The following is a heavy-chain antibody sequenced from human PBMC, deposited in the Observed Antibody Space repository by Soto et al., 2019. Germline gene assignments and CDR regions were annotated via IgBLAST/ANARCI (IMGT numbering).Heavy chain of an antibody. J-gene: IGHJ4*02. CDR1: GYTFSSYS. Sequence: LRLSCVAYGYTFSSYSMSWVRQAPGKGLEWVSGFRAGGDDGTTYYADSVKGRFTISRDNSKNTLFLQMNSLRAEDTAIYYCAKKVNSGSGSQYFDYFGQGTLVTVS. CDR2: FRAGGDDGTT. V-gene: IGHV3-23*01. CDR3: AKKVNSGSGSQYFDY. D-gene: IGHD3-10*01.